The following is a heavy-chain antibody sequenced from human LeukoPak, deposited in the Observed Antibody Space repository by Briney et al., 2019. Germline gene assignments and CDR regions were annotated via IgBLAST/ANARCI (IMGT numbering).Heavy chain of an antibody. D-gene: IGHD1-26*01. J-gene: IGHJ3*02. CDR3: ARDSGIDAFDI. CDR1: GFTVSSNY. CDR2: IYSGGIT. V-gene: IGHV3-53*01. Sequence: GGSLRLSCAASGFTVSSNYMSWVRQAPGKGLEWVSVIYSGGITNYADSVKGRFTISRDNSKNTVYLQMNSLRADDTAVYYCARDSGIDAFDIWGQGTMVTVSS.